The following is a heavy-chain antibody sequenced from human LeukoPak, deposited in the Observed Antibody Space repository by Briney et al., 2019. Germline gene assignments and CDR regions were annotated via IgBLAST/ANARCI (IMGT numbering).Heavy chain of an antibody. V-gene: IGHV5-51*01. J-gene: IGHJ6*03. CDR3: ARHGAGGGAIRSYYYYYMDV. CDR1: GSRFTSYW. Sequence: GESLQISFQGSGSRFTSYWIGWVRQMPGKGLGWMGIIYPGDSDTRYSPSFQGQVTISADKSISTAYLQWSSLKASDTAMYYCARHGAGGGAIRSYYYYYMDVWGKGTTVTVSS. D-gene: IGHD2-2*02. CDR2: IYPGDSDT.